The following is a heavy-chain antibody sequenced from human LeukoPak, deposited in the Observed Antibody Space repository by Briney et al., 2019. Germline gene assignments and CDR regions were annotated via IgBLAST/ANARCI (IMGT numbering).Heavy chain of an antibody. Sequence: SETLSLTCAVSSYPISSGYYWRWIRQPPGKGLEWIGSIYRDGSTYYNPSLKSRVTISVDTSRTQFSLDLSSVTAADTAVYYCARLAAATSFDYWGQGTLVTVSS. V-gene: IGHV4-38-2*01. J-gene: IGHJ4*02. CDR1: SYPISSGYY. D-gene: IGHD6-25*01. CDR3: ARLAAATSFDY. CDR2: IYRDGST.